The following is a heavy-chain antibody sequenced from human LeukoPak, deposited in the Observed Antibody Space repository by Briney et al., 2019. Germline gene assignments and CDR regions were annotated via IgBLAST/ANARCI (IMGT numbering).Heavy chain of an antibody. Sequence: GGSLRLSCAVSGFTFRDAAMTWVRQAPGKGLEWVSLISSSGNNAYYADSVKGRFTISRDNSKNTLSLQMNSLGVEDTAIYYCAKDIQLSTWGLGTMVTVSS. CDR1: GFTFRDAA. V-gene: IGHV3-23*01. J-gene: IGHJ3*01. CDR2: ISSSGNNA. CDR3: AKDIQLST. D-gene: IGHD5-24*01.